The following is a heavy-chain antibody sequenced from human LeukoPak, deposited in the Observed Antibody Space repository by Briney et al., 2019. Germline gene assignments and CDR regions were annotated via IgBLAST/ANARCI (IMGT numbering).Heavy chain of an antibody. CDR3: ALNYGDYYYYMDV. D-gene: IGHD4-17*01. CDR2: VDPEDGET. Sequence: ASVKVSCKASGYTFTDYYMHWVQQAPGKGLEWMGLVDPEDGETIYAEKFQGRVTITADTSTDTAYMELSSLRSEDTAVYYCALNYGDYYYYMDVWGKGTTVTVSS. CDR1: GYTFTDYY. J-gene: IGHJ6*03. V-gene: IGHV1-69-2*01.